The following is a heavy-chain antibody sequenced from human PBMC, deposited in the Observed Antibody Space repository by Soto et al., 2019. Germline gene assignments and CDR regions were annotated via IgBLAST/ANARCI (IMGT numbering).Heavy chain of an antibody. J-gene: IGHJ5*01. CDR2: ISRDGSYI. CDR3: ARTRNGGVADSFDS. D-gene: IGHD3-3*01. Sequence: MRLSCAASAFTFSLHAIHWVRLTPGRGLEWVLAISRDGSYIYYTDSVKGRFTVSRDNSKNTVFVQMNRLIPDDTALYFCARTRNGGVADSFDSWGQGTRVTVSP. V-gene: IGHV3-30*04. CDR1: AFTFSLHA.